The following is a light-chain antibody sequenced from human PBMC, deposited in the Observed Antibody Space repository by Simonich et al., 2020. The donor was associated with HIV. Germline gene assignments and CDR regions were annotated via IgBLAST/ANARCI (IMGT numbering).Light chain of an antibody. Sequence: EIVMTQSPATLSVSPGERATLSCRAGQGVSSSLAWYQQKPGQAPRLLIYGASTRATGIPVRFSGRGSGTEFTLTISSLQAEDVAVYYCQQYYSTPPAFGPGTKVDIK. CDR2: GAS. J-gene: IGKJ3*01. CDR1: QGVSSS. V-gene: IGKV3-15*01. CDR3: QQYYSTPPA.